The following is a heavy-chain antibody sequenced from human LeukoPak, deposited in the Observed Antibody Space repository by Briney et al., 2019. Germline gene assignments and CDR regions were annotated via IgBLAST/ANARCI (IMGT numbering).Heavy chain of an antibody. J-gene: IGHJ4*02. V-gene: IGHV3-15*01. Sequence: GGSLRLSCAASGFTFSNAWMSWVRQAPGKGLEWVGRIKSKTDGGTTDYAAPVKGRFTISRDDSKNTLYLQMNSLKTEDTAVYYCTTGSHSAGFWSGYYQAKERNSPGVMIYWGQGTLVTVSS. CDR3: TTGSHSAGFWSGYYQAKERNSPGVMIY. D-gene: IGHD3-3*01. CDR1: GFTFSNAW. CDR2: IKSKTDGGTT.